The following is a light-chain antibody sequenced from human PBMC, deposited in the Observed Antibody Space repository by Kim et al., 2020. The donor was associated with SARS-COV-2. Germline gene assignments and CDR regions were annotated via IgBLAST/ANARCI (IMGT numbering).Light chain of an antibody. J-gene: IGLJ2*01. V-gene: IGLV3-19*01. CDR3: NSRDNNDYEL. CDR2: GKN. CDR1: SLRSYY. Sequence: SSELTQDPAVSVALGQTVRITCQGDSLRSYYTTWYQQKPGQAPIVVVYGKNNRPSGIPDRFSGSSSGNTASLTITGTQAGDEADYYCNSRDNNDYELFGG.